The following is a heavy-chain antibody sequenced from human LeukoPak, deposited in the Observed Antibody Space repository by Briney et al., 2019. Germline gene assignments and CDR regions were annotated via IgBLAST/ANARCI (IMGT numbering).Heavy chain of an antibody. V-gene: IGHV3-7*01. J-gene: IGHJ4*02. CDR1: GFTFSSYW. CDR2: IKQDGSEK. D-gene: IGHD1-26*01. CDR3: ARPRGYSGSYYDYFDY. Sequence: GGSLRLSCAASGFTFSSYWMSWVRQAPGKGLEWVANIKQDGSEKYYVDSVKSRFTISRDNAKNSLYLQMNSLRAEDTAVYYCARPRGYSGSYYDYFDYWGQGTLVTVSS.